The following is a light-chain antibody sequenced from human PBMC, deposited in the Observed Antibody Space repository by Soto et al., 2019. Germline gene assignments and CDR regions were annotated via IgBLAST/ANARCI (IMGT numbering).Light chain of an antibody. Sequence: QSVLTQPASVSGSPGQSITISCTGTSSDVGSYNLVSWYQQHPGKAPKLMIYEVSKRPSGVSNRFSGSKSGNTASLTISGLQAEDEADYYCCSYVGSSTYVFGTGTKVT. CDR1: SSDVGSYNL. CDR2: EVS. V-gene: IGLV2-23*02. J-gene: IGLJ1*01. CDR3: CSYVGSSTYV.